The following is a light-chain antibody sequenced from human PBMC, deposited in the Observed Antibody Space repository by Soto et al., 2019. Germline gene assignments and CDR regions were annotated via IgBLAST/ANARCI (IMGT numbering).Light chain of an antibody. CDR2: DAS. J-gene: IGKJ4*01. V-gene: IGKV1-5*01. Sequence: DIQMTHSPSTLSASVVYMVTITCRASQSINNWLALYQQKPGKAPKFLIYDASNLESGVPSRFSGSASGTEFTLTISSLQPDDFATYYCQKYDNYPLNFGGGTKVDIK. CDR1: QSINNW. CDR3: QKYDNYPLN.